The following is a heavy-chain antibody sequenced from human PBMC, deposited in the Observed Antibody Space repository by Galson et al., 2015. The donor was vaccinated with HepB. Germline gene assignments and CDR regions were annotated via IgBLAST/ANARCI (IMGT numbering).Heavy chain of an antibody. CDR1: GFTFSSHS. V-gene: IGHV3-21*01. Sequence: SLRLSCAASGFTFSSHSMNWVRQAPGKGLEWVSSISSSSSYIYYADSVKGRFTISRDNAKNSLYLQMNSLRAEDTAVYYCARGGSTSCFDYWGQGTLVTVSS. D-gene: IGHD2-2*01. CDR2: ISSSSSYI. CDR3: ARGGSTSCFDY. J-gene: IGHJ4*02.